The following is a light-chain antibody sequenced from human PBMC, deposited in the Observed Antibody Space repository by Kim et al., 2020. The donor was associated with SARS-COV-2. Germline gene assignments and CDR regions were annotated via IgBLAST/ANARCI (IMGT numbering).Light chain of an antibody. J-gene: IGKJ3*01. CDR1: QSIGVS. CDR2: DAF. V-gene: IGKV3D-15*01. Sequence: EVVLTQSPATLSVSPGESATLSCRVSQSIGVSLAWYQQKPGQPPRLLVYDAFTRATDITARIGGSGSGTDFTLTISSLQSEEFAIYYCQQYNKWHITFGAGTKVDIK. CDR3: QQYNKWHIT.